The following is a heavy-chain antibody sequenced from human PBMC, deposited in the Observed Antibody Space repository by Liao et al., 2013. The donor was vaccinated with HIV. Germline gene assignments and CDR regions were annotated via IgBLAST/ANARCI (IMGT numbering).Heavy chain of an antibody. CDR2: IYASGYT. CDR3: ARGRAAVAGIDY. CDR1: GGSISSGGYS. D-gene: IGHD6-19*01. Sequence: QVHLQESGSGLVKPSQTLSLTCAVSGGSISSGGYSWSWIRQPPREGLEWIGRIYASGYTYSNPSLKSRVTISVDTSKNQFSLKVTSVTAADTAVYYCARGRAAVAGIDYWGQGTLVTVSS. J-gene: IGHJ4*02. V-gene: IGHV4-30-2*03.